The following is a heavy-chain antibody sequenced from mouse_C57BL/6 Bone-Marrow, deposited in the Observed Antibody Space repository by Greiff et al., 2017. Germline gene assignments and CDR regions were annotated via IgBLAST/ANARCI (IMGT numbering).Heavy chain of an antibody. J-gene: IGHJ2*01. CDR2: IDPSDSYT. V-gene: IGHV1-69*01. Sequence: QVQLKQPGAELVMPGASVKLSCKASGYTFTSYWMHWVKQRPGQGLEWIGEIDPSDSYTNCNQKFKGKSTLTVDKSSSTAYMQLSSLTSEDSAVYYCARRDYFDYWGQGTTLTVSS. CDR3: ARRDYFDY. CDR1: GYTFTSYW.